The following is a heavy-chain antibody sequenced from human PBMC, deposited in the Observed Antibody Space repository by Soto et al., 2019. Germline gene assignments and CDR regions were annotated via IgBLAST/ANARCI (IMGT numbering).Heavy chain of an antibody. J-gene: IGHJ1*01. CDR1: GFNFGGSW. CDR2: INPDGSGE. D-gene: IGHD1-1*01. CDR3: AREHYFGLDY. V-gene: IGHV3-7*04. Sequence: PGGSLRLSCAASGFNFGGSWMTWVRQALGKGLEWLAKINPDGSGEYYVDSVKGRFTISRDNAKSSLFFQMHSLRDEDTAVYFCAREHYFGLDYRGQGTLVTVSS.